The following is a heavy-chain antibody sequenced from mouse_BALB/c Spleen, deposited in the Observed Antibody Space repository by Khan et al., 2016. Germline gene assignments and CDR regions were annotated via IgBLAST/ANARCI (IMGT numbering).Heavy chain of an antibody. Sequence: QFRLVQSGPELKKPGETVKISCKASGYTFTNYGMNWVKQAPGKGLKWMGWINTNTGEPTYAEEFKGRFAFSLETSASTAYLQINNLKNEDTATYFCAEDYYGSNWFAYWGQGTLVTVSA. CDR1: GYTFTNYG. D-gene: IGHD1-1*01. J-gene: IGHJ3*01. CDR2: INTNTGEP. V-gene: IGHV9-3*02. CDR3: AEDYYGSNWFAY.